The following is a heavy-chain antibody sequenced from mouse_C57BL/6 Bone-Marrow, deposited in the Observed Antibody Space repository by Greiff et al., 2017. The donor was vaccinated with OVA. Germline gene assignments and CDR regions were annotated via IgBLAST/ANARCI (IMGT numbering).Heavy chain of an antibody. CDR1: GFTFSSYA. D-gene: IGHD1-1*01. CDR2: ISDGGSYT. CDR3: ARERAYYYGDY. J-gene: IGHJ4*01. V-gene: IGHV5-4*01. Sequence: EVKLMESGGGLVKPGGSLKLSCAASGFTFSSYAMSWVRQTPEQRLEWVATISDGGSYTYYPDNVKGRFTISRDNAKNNLYLQMSHLKSEDTAMYYCARERAYYYGDYWGQGTSVTVSS.